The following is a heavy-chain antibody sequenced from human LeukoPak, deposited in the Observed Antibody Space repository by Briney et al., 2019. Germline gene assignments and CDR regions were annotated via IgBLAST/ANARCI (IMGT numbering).Heavy chain of an antibody. CDR2: ISGSGGST. J-gene: IGHJ3*02. D-gene: IGHD1-26*01. CDR3: AKLVVGATIFGAFDI. CDR1: GFTFSSYA. Sequence: PGGSLRLSCAASGFTFSSYAMNWVRQAPGKGLEWVSAISGSGGSTYYADSVKGRFTISRDNSKNTLYLQMNSLRAEDTAVYYCAKLVVGATIFGAFDIWGQGTMVTVSS. V-gene: IGHV3-23*01.